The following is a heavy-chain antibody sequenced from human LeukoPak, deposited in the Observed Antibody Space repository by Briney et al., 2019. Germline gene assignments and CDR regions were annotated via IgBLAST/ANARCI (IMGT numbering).Heavy chain of an antibody. D-gene: IGHD5-12*01. V-gene: IGHV1-18*01. CDR2: ISAYNGNT. J-gene: IGHJ4*02. Sequence: GAAVKVSCKSSGYTFTSYGISWVRQAPGQGLEWMGWISAYNGNTNYAQKLQGRVTMTTDTCTRTAYMELRSLRSAHPAVSYCARDKYTGYETFDYWGEGTPVTVSS. CDR1: GYTFTSYG. CDR3: ARDKYTGYETFDY.